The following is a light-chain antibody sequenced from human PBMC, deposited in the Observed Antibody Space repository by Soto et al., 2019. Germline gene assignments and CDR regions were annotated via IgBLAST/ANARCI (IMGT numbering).Light chain of an antibody. V-gene: IGKV1-5*01. Sequence: DIQMTQSPSTLSASVGARVPITCRASQSIKTWLAWYQQNPGKAPKLLIYAASTLQSGVPSRFSGSGSGTDFTLTISCLQSEDFATYYCQQYYSYPQLTVGGGTKV. J-gene: IGKJ4*01. CDR2: AAS. CDR3: QQYYSYPQLT. CDR1: QSIKTW.